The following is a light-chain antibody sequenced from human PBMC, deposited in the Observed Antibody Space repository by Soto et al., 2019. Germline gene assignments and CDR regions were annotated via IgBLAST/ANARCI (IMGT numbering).Light chain of an antibody. J-gene: IGLJ1*01. CDR3: SSYTSSSLSYV. V-gene: IGLV2-14*01. Sequence: ALTQPASVSGSPGQSITISCTGTSSDVGGYNYVSWYQQHPGKAPKLMIYEVSNRPSGVSNRFSGSKSGNTASLTISGLQAEDEADYYCSSYTSSSLSYVFGTGTKVTVL. CDR1: SSDVGGYNY. CDR2: EVS.